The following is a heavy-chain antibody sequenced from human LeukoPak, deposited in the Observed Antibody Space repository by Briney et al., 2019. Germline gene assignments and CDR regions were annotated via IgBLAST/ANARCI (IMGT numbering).Heavy chain of an antibody. V-gene: IGHV4-59*12. CDR2: IYFSGST. J-gene: IGHJ4*02. CDR3: ARERSYSSSRVDY. Sequence: SETLSLTCTVSGDSMSHYYWTWIRQPPGKGLEWIGHIYFSGSTTYNTSLESRVTISVDTSKNQFSLKLSSVTAADTAVYYCARERSYSSSRVDYWGQGTLVTVSS. D-gene: IGHD6-13*01. CDR1: GDSMSHYY.